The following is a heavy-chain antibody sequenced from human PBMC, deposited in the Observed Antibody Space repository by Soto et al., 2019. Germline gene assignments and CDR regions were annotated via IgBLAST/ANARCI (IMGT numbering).Heavy chain of an antibody. CDR1: GFTFSYYA. CDR3: VRASGSLDY. CDR2: ISNNGETT. Sequence: EVQLVESGGGLVQPGGSLRLSCSASGFTFSYYAMHWVRQAPGKGLEYVSAISNNGETTYYADSVKGRFTISRDISKNTLDLQMSSLRAEDTAVYYCVRASGSLDYWGQGTLVTVSS. J-gene: IGHJ4*02. V-gene: IGHV3-64D*06. D-gene: IGHD1-26*01.